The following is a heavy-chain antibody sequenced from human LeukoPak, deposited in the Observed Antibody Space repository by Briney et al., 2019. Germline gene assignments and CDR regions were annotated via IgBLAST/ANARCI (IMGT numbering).Heavy chain of an antibody. CDR2: IYPGDSDT. D-gene: IGHD3-3*01. CDR3: ARQGLRYLDWSVDS. Sequence: GESLKISCKGSGFRFTSYWIGWVRQMPGKGLEWMGTIYPGDSDTRYSPSFQGQVTTSVDKSINTAYLQWSSLKASDTAVYYCARQGLRYLDWSVDSWGQGTLVTVSS. V-gene: IGHV5-51*01. CDR1: GFRFTSYW. J-gene: IGHJ4*02.